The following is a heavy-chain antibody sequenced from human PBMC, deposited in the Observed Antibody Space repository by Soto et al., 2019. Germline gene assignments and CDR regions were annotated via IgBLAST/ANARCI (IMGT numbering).Heavy chain of an antibody. Sequence: QVQLVQSGAEVKKPGASVKVSCKASGYTVTNYVMHWVRQAPGRSLEWMGWINAASGSTKYSRNFQGRVTITGDTSASTAYMELSSLTSEDTAVYYCARGRYYDSGSYYLDYWGQGTLVTVSS. CDR1: GYTVTNYV. J-gene: IGHJ4*02. D-gene: IGHD3-10*01. V-gene: IGHV1-3*01. CDR3: ARGRYYDSGSYYLDY. CDR2: INAASGST.